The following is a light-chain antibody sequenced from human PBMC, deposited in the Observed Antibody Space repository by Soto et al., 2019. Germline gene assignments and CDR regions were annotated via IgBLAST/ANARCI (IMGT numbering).Light chain of an antibody. CDR2: SNN. Sequence: QSVLTQPPSASGTPGQMVTISCSGSSSNIGSNYVYWYQQLPGTAPKLLIYSNNQRPSGVPDRFSGSKSGTSASLAISGLRSEDEADYYCEAWDDSLVVFGGGTQLTVL. CDR1: SSNIGSNY. V-gene: IGLV1-47*02. J-gene: IGLJ2*01. CDR3: EAWDDSLVV.